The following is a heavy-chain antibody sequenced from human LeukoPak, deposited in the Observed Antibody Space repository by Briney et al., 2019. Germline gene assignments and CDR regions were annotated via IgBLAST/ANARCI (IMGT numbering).Heavy chain of an antibody. CDR1: GYTFTSYY. CDR3: ARVASSTRTFDY. V-gene: IGHV1-46*01. Sequence: ASVQVSCKASGYTFTSYYMHWVRQAPGQGLEWMGIINPSGGSTSYAQKFQGRVTMTRDMSTSTVYMELSSLRSEDTAVYYCARVASSTRTFDYWGQGTLVTVSS. J-gene: IGHJ4*02. CDR2: INPSGGST.